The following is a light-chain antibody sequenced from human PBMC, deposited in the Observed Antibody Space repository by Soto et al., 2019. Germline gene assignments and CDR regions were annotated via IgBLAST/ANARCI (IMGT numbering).Light chain of an antibody. J-gene: IGKJ3*01. CDR2: GTF. Sequence: IQLTQSPSSLSASVGDRVSITCRASQDIKTYLDWYQQKQGKAPKLLISGTFTLQSGVPSRFNGSGSGTDFTLTISRLQLEDFATYYCQHLNNYPPFTFGPGTKVDLE. CDR3: QHLNNYPPFT. V-gene: IGKV1-9*01. CDR1: QDIKTY.